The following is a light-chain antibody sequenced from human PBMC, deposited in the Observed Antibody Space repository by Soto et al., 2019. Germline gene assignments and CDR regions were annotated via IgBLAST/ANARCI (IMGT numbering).Light chain of an antibody. CDR2: GSS. J-gene: IGKJ4*01. Sequence: IVLTQSPATLSVSPGEGVTLSCRASETVGTNLAWYELKVGQAPRLLIYGSSTRATGIPDTFSGSGSGTEFTLSISSLQAEESAGYHCPQYNNWGLSFGGGTKVEIK. CDR1: ETVGTN. CDR3: PQYNNWGLS. V-gene: IGKV3D-15*01.